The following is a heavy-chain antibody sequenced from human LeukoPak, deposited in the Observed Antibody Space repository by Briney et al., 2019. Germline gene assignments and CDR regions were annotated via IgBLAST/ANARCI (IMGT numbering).Heavy chain of an antibody. CDR1: GFTFSNYA. V-gene: IGHV3-23*01. Sequence: GGSLRLSCAASGFTFSNYAMSWVRQAPGKGLEWVSAISGSGDNTYYADSVKGRFTVSRDNSKNTLYVQMKSLRAEDTAVYYCARASRYDILDYWGQGTLVTVSS. D-gene: IGHD3-9*01. CDR3: ARASRYDILDY. J-gene: IGHJ4*02. CDR2: ISGSGDNT.